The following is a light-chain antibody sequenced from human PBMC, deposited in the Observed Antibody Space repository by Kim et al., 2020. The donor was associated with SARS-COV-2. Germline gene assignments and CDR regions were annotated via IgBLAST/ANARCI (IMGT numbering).Light chain of an antibody. CDR2: GDN. Sequence: NFMLTQPHSVSESPGKTVTISCTRSSGDIASYSVQWYQQRPGSAPTTVIYGDNQRPSGVPDRFSGSIDSSSNSASLTTSGLKTEDEADYYCQSYDSRNQVFGGGTKLTVL. V-gene: IGLV6-57*04. J-gene: IGLJ3*02. CDR1: SGDIASYS. CDR3: QSYDSRNQV.